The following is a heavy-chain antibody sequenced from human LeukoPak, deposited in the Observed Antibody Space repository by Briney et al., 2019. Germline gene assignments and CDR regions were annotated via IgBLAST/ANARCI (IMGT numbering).Heavy chain of an antibody. V-gene: IGHV1-2*02. J-gene: IGHJ4*02. CDR1: GYTLTSYD. CDR2: INPNSGGT. Sequence: ASVKVSCKASGYTLTSYDINWVRQAPGQGLEWMGWINPNSGGTNYAQKFQGRVTMTRDTSISTAYMELSRLRSDDTAVYYCARDGPAMQYYFDYWGQGTLVTVSS. D-gene: IGHD2-2*01. CDR3: ARDGPAMQYYFDY.